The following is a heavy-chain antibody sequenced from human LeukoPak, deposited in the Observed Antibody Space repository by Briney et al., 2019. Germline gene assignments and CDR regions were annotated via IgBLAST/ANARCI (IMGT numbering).Heavy chain of an antibody. Sequence: ASVTVSCKASGGTFSSYAISWVRQAPGQGLEWMGWMNPNSGNTGYAQKFQGRVTMTRNTSISTAYMELSSLRSEDTAVYYCARGRQQLVDWFDPWGQGTLVTVSS. D-gene: IGHD6-6*01. J-gene: IGHJ5*02. CDR1: GGTFSSYA. CDR2: MNPNSGNT. V-gene: IGHV1-8*02. CDR3: ARGRQQLVDWFDP.